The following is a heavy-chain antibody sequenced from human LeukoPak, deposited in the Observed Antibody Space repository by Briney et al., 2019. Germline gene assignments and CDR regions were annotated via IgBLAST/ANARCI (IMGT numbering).Heavy chain of an antibody. V-gene: IGHV3-23*01. CDR1: GFTFSSYA. Sequence: GGSLRLSCAASGFTFSSYAMSWVRQAPGKGLEWLSAISGSGGSTYYADSVKGRFTISRDNSKNTLYLQMNSLRAEDAAVYYCAKREYSYGLYYFDYWGQGTLVTVSS. J-gene: IGHJ4*02. D-gene: IGHD5-18*01. CDR2: ISGSGGST. CDR3: AKREYSYGLYYFDY.